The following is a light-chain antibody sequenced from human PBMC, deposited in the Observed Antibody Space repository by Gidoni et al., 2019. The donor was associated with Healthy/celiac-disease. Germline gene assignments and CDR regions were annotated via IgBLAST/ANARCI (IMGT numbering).Light chain of an antibody. V-gene: IGKV3-15*01. Sequence: EIVMTQSPATLFVSPGERATLSCSASQSVSSNLAWYQQKPGQAPRLLIYGASTRATGIPARFSGSGSGTEFTLTISSLQSEDFAVYFCQQYNNWPPGDTFGQGTKLEIK. J-gene: IGKJ2*01. CDR3: QQYNNWPPGDT. CDR1: QSVSSN. CDR2: GAS.